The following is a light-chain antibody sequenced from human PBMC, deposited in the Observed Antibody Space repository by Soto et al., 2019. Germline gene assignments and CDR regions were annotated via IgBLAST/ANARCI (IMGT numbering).Light chain of an antibody. J-gene: IGKJ1*01. CDR3: QQSYSTPWT. CDR2: AAS. V-gene: IGKV1-39*01. CDR1: QSISSY. Sequence: DIQMTHSPASLSASVGDRVTITCRASQSISSYLNWYQQKPGKAPKLLIYAASSLQSGVPSRFSGSGSGKDFTLTISSLQPEDFATYYCQQSYSTPWTFGHGNKVEIX.